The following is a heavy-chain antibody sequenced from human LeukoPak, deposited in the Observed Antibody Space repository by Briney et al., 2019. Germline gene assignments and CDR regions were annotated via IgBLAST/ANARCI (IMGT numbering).Heavy chain of an antibody. Sequence: SGGSTYYAASVKGRFTISRDNSKNTLYLQMNSLRAEDTAVYYCAKCLGCYDFWSGYSAPDYWGQGTLVTVSS. CDR2: SGGST. J-gene: IGHJ4*02. D-gene: IGHD3-3*01. CDR3: AKCLGCYDFWSGYSAPDY. V-gene: IGHV3-23*01.